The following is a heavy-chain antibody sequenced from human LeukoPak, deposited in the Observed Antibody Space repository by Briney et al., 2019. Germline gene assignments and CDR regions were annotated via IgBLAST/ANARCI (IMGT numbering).Heavy chain of an antibody. CDR3: ARYSSSSGLLDY. D-gene: IGHD6-6*01. CDR1: GFTFSTYA. J-gene: IGHJ4*02. Sequence: GGSLRLSCAASGFTFSTYAMSWVRQAPGKGLEWVANIKQDGSEKYYVDSVKGRFTISRDNAKNSLYLQMNSLRAEDTAVYYCARYSSSSGLLDYWGQGTLVTVSS. V-gene: IGHV3-7*03. CDR2: IKQDGSEK.